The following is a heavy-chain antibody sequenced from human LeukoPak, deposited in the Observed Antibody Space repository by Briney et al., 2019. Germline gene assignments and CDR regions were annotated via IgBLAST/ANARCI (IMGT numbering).Heavy chain of an antibody. Sequence: PGGSLRLSCAASGFTFSSYAMSCVRQAPGKGLEWVSAISGSGGSTYYADSVKGRFTISRDNSKNTLYLQMNSLRAEDTAVYYCAKVTRRGQTSPFDYWGQGTLVTVSS. CDR1: GFTFSSYA. CDR3: AKVTRRGQTSPFDY. V-gene: IGHV3-23*01. J-gene: IGHJ4*02. D-gene: IGHD3-10*01. CDR2: ISGSGGST.